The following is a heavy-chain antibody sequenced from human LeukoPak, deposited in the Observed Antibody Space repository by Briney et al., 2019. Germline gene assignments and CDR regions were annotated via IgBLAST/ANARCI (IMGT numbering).Heavy chain of an antibody. D-gene: IGHD3-3*01. Sequence: ASVKVSCKASGYTFTGYYMHWVLQAPGQGLEWMGWINPNSGGTNHAQKFQGRVTMTRDTSISTAYMELSRLRSDDTAVYYCARGKYYDFWSGYYKDYWGQGTLVTVSS. CDR2: INPNSGGT. V-gene: IGHV1-2*02. CDR1: GYTFTGYY. CDR3: ARGKYYDFWSGYYKDY. J-gene: IGHJ4*02.